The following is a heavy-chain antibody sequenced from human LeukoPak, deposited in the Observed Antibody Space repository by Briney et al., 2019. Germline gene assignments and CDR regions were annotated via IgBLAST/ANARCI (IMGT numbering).Heavy chain of an antibody. CDR3: AVLQYSSSWYVDY. CDR2: INWNGGST. D-gene: IGHD6-13*01. J-gene: IGHJ4*02. CDR1: GFTFDDYG. Sequence: GGSLRLTCAASGFTFDDYGMSWVRQAPGKGLEWVSGINWNGGSTGYADSVKGRFTISRDNAKNSLYLQMNSLRAEDTALYYCAVLQYSSSWYVDYWGQGTLVTVSS. V-gene: IGHV3-20*04.